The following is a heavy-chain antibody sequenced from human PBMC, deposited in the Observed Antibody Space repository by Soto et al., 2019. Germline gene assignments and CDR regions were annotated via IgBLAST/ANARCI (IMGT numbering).Heavy chain of an antibody. CDR1: GGTFSSYA. D-gene: IGHD3-22*01. CDR2: IIPIFGTA. V-gene: IGHV1-69*06. J-gene: IGHJ4*02. Sequence: SVKVSCKASGGTFSSYAISWVRQAPGQGLEWMGGIIPIFGTANYAQKFQGRVTITADKSTSTAYMELSSLRSEDTAVYYCAVNYYDSSGYGPNFDYWGQGTLVAVSS. CDR3: AVNYYDSSGYGPNFDY.